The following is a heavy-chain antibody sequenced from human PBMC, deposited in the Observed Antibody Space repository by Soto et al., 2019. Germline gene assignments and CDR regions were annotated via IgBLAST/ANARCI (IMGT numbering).Heavy chain of an antibody. J-gene: IGHJ3*02. V-gene: IGHV4-34*01. CDR3: ARGGSNDRQVAFDI. Sequence: SSETLSLTCVVSGGSFSTYYYNWIRQSPGKGLEWIGEINHSGSNNYSPSLKSRVTMSLDTSKNQFSQKLTSVTAADTAVYYCARGGSNDRQVAFDIWGQGTMVTVSS. CDR1: GGSFSTYY. CDR2: INHSGSN. D-gene: IGHD1-26*01.